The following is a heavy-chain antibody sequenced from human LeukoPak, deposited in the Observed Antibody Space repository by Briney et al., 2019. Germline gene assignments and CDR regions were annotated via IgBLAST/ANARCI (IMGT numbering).Heavy chain of an antibody. CDR1: GGSISSGGYY. Sequence: PSQTLSLTCTVSGGSISSGGYYWSWIRQHPGKGLEWIGYIYYSGSTYYNPSLMSRVTISVDTSKNQFSLKLSSATAADTAVYYCARRPGDYYYGMDVWGQGTTVTVSS. J-gene: IGHJ6*02. D-gene: IGHD3-10*01. V-gene: IGHV4-31*03. CDR3: ARRPGDYYYGMDV. CDR2: IYYSGST.